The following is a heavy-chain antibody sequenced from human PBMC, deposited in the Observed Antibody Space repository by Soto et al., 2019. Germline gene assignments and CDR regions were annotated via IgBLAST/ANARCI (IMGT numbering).Heavy chain of an antibody. D-gene: IGHD3-10*01. CDR2: ITDAGGDA. CDR3: ARGSTDSYPGSRLFDF. V-gene: IGHV3-23*01. CDR1: GGTVGSRA. Sequence: PGGSLRLSCVASGGTVGSRAMTWVRQAPGEGLKWVSTITDAGGDAKYADSVRGRFVISRDNSKKTLYLQMTSLTAEDSAMYYCARGSTDSYPGSRLFDFWGRGTLVTVSS. J-gene: IGHJ4*02.